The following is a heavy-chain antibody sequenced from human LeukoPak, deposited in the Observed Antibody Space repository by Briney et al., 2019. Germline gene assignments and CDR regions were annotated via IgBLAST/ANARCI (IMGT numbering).Heavy chain of an antibody. J-gene: IGHJ4*02. D-gene: IGHD5-18*01. CDR2: IYHSGST. CDR3: ARRRYNYGFDS. Sequence: PSQTLSLTCTVSGGSISSGGYYWSWIRQPPGKGLEWIGYIYHSGSTYYNPSLKSRVTISVDRSKNQFSLKLSSVTAADTAVFYCARRRYNYGFDSWGQGTLVTVSS. CDR1: GGSISSGGYY. V-gene: IGHV4-30-2*01.